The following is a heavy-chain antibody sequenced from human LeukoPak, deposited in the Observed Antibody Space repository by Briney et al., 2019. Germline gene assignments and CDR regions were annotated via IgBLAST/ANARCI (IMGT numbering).Heavy chain of an antibody. CDR1: GFTVSSNY. CDR3: ARVWGAVAGTLDY. Sequence: GGSLRLSCAASGFTVSSNYMSWVRQAPGKGLKWVSVIYSGGSTYYADSVKGRFTISRDNSKNTLYLQMNSLRAEDTAVYYCARVWGAVAGTLDYWGQGTLVTVSS. J-gene: IGHJ4*02. V-gene: IGHV3-66*02. D-gene: IGHD6-19*01. CDR2: IYSGGST.